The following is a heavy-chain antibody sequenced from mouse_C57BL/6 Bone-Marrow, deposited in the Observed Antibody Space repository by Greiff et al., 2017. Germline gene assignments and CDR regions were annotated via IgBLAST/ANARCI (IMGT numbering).Heavy chain of an antibody. CDR3: ARRGFRRFAN. CDR1: GYTFTSYG. J-gene: IGHJ3*01. CDR2: IYPRSGNT. D-gene: IGHD1-1*02. Sequence: VQLQQSGAELARPGASVKLSCKASGYTFTSYGISWVKQRTGQGLEWIGEIYPRSGNTHYNEKFKCKATLTADKSSSTAYMELRSLTSEDSAVYVCARRGFRRFANWGQGTLGTVSA. V-gene: IGHV1-81*01.